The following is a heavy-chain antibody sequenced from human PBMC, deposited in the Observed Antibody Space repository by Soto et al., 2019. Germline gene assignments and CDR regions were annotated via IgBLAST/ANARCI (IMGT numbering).Heavy chain of an antibody. CDR1: GYSFTSYW. CDR2: IYPGDSDT. CDR3: ARQMREWIQRWSPRTPGRYYFDY. Sequence: GESLKISCKGSGYSFTSYWIGWVRQMPGKGLEWMGIIYPGDSDTRYSPSFQGQVTISADKSISTAYLQWSSLKASDTAMYYCARQMREWIQRWSPRTPGRYYFDYWGQGTLVTVSS. D-gene: IGHD5-18*01. V-gene: IGHV5-51*01. J-gene: IGHJ4*02.